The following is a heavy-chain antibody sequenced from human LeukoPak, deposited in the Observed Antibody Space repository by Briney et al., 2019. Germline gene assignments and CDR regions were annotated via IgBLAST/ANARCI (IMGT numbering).Heavy chain of an antibody. V-gene: IGHV3-30*04. J-gene: IGHJ4*02. D-gene: IGHD5-12*01. CDR3: AREQRQRYSGYDEFDY. Sequence: PGRSLRLSCAASGFTFSSYAMHWVRQAPGKGLEWVAVISYDGSNKYYADSVKGRFPISRDNAKNSLYLQMNSLRAEDTAVYYCAREQRQRYSGYDEFDYWGQGTLVTVSS. CDR2: ISYDGSNK. CDR1: GFTFSSYA.